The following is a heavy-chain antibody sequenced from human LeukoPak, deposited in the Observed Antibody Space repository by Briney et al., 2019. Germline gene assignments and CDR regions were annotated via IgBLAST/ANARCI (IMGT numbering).Heavy chain of an antibody. V-gene: IGHV4-4*07. CDR2: IYSSGTT. Sequence: PSETLSLTCTISGGSLSPYYWNWIRQPAGKGLEWIGRIYSSGTTNYNPSLKSRVTISVDTSKNQFSLKLSSVTAADTAVYYCARDIRITIFGVVGYYYYMDVWGKGTTVTVSS. CDR3: ARDIRITIFGVVGYYYYMDV. CDR1: GGSLSPYY. J-gene: IGHJ6*03. D-gene: IGHD3-3*01.